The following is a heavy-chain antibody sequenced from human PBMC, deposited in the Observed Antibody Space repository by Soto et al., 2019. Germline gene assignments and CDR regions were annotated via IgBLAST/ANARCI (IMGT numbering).Heavy chain of an antibody. CDR3: ARGDPLLWFGEKVYYGMDV. D-gene: IGHD3-10*01. CDR1: GGSISSSNW. J-gene: IGHJ6*02. CDR2: IYHSGST. V-gene: IGHV4-4*02. Sequence: LRRPLSLTCAVSGGSISSSNWWSWVRQPPGKGLEWIGEIYHSGSTSYNPSLKSRVTISVDKSKNQFSLKLSSVTAADTAVYYCARGDPLLWFGEKVYYGMDVWGQGTTVTVS.